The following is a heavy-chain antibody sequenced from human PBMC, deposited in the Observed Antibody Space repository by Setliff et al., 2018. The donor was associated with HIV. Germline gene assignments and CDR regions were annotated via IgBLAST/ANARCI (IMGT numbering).Heavy chain of an antibody. Sequence: SETLSLTCSVSGATISRHFWSWIRLSPGKGLEWIGTIYDSGVTKYNPSLQTRVRVSVDTSKSHLSLSLTSVTPADTAVYYCTRRQWGTSGYYEFFQQWGQGSLVTVSS. J-gene: IGHJ1*01. D-gene: IGHD3-3*01. CDR2: IYDSGVT. V-gene: IGHV4-59*11. CDR3: TRRQWGTSGYYEFFQQ. CDR1: GATISRHF.